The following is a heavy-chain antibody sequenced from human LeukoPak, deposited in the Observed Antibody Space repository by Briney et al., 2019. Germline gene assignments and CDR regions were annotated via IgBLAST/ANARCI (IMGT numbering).Heavy chain of an antibody. V-gene: IGHV4-61*02. CDR3: ARDGDSWYFDY. CDR1: GGSISSGSYY. D-gene: IGHD2-21*01. CDR2: IYTSGST. J-gene: IGHJ4*02. Sequence: SETLSLTCTVSGGSISSGSYYWSWIRQPAGKGLEWIGRIYTSGSTNYNPSLKSRVTISVDTSKNQFSLKLSSVTAADTAVYYCARDGDSWYFDYWGQGTLVTVSS.